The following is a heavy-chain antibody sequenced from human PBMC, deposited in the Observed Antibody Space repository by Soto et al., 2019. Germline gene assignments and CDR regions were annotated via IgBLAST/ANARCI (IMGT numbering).Heavy chain of an antibody. CDR3: ARGRVGMVRGVHKWYNWFDP. V-gene: IGHV1-8*01. D-gene: IGHD3-10*01. Sequence: QVQLVQSGAEVKKPGASVKVSCKASGYTFTSYDINWVRQATGQGLEWMGWMNPNSGNTGYAQKFQGRVTMTRDTSISTAYMELSSLRSEDTAVYYCARGRVGMVRGVHKWYNWFDPWGQGTLVTVSS. CDR2: MNPNSGNT. J-gene: IGHJ5*02. CDR1: GYTFTSYD.